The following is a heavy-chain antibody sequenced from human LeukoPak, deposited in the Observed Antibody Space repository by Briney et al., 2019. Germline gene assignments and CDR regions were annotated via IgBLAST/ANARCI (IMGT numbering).Heavy chain of an antibody. D-gene: IGHD3-16*01. CDR2: IYTGGTT. Sequence: PGGSLRLSCAASGFTVSGTHMSWVRQAPGKGLEWVSAIYTGGTTYYSDSVEGRFTIPRDKSKNTLYLQMDSLRVEDTAVYYCARDQATSGGGLDSWGQGTLVTVSS. CDR1: GFTVSGTH. CDR3: ARDQATSGGGLDS. V-gene: IGHV3-53*01. J-gene: IGHJ4*02.